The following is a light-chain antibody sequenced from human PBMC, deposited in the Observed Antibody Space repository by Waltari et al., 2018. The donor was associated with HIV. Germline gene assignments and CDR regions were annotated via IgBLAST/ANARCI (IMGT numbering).Light chain of an antibody. CDR1: TSNIGSNY. CDR2: RDN. J-gene: IGLJ2*01. CDR3: AAWDDTLSGQGV. V-gene: IGLV1-47*01. Sequence: QSVLTQPPSVSGTPGQRVTISCSGSTSNIGSNYVYWYQQLPETAPKLLIYRDNQLPSGVPDRFSGSQSGPSASLAINGLRSEDEADYYCAAWDDTLSGQGVFGGGTKLTVL.